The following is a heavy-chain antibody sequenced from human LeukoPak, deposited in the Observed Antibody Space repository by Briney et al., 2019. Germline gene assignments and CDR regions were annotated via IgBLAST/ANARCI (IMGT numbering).Heavy chain of an antibody. D-gene: IGHD6-13*01. J-gene: IGHJ4*02. CDR1: GGTFSSYA. V-gene: IGHV1-46*01. CDR3: ASTIAALTFDY. CDR2: INPSGGST. Sequence: ASVKVSCKASGGTFSSYAISWVRQAPGQGLEWMGIINPSGGSTSYAQKFQGRVTMTRDTSTSTVYMELSSLRSEDTAVYYCASTIAALTFDYWGQGTLVTVSS.